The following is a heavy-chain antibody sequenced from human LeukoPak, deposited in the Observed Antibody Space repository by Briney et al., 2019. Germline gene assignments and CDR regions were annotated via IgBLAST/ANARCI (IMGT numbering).Heavy chain of an antibody. CDR2: IYYSGST. CDR3: ARVTPDYDSSGYYGVKGPLDY. J-gene: IGHJ4*02. Sequence: PSETLSLTCTVSGGSISSGGYYWSWIRQHAGKGLEWIGYIYYSGSTYYNPSLKSRVTISVDTSKNQFSLKLSSVTAADTAVYYCARVTPDYDSSGYYGVKGPLDYWGQGTLVTVSS. D-gene: IGHD3-22*01. CDR1: GGSISSGGYY. V-gene: IGHV4-31*03.